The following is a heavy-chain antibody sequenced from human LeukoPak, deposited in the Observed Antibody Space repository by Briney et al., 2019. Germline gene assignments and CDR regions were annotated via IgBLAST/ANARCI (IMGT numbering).Heavy chain of an antibody. CDR3: ARDFASPVDTAMVTMNFDY. J-gene: IGHJ4*02. D-gene: IGHD5-18*01. V-gene: IGHV3-33*01. Sequence: PGGCLRLSCAASGFTFSSYGMHWVRQAPGKGLEWLAVIWYDGSNKYYADSVKGRFTISRDNSKNTLYLQMNSLRAEDTAVYYCARDFASPVDTAMVTMNFDYWGQGTLVTVSS. CDR2: IWYDGSNK. CDR1: GFTFSSYG.